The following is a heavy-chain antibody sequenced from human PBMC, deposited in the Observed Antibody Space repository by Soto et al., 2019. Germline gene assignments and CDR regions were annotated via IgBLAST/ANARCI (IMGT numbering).Heavy chain of an antibody. CDR2: ISSSSSYI. J-gene: IGHJ6*02. V-gene: IGHV3-21*01. CDR3: ARGGDYLIYYYGMDV. Sequence: AGGSLRLSCAASGFTFSSYSMNWVRQAPGKGLEWVSSISSSSSYIYYADSVKGRFTISRDNAKNSLYLQMNSLRAEDTAVYYCARGGDYLIYYYGMDVWGQGTTVTVSS. D-gene: IGHD4-17*01. CDR1: GFTFSSYS.